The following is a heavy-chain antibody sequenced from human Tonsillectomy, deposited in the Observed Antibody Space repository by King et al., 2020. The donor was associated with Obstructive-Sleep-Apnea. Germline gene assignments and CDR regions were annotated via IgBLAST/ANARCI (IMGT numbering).Heavy chain of an antibody. Sequence: VQLQESGPGLGKPSQTLSLTCGVSGGSISSGGYSWSWIRQPPGKGLEWIGSVYYRGSSYHNSSLKSRLTISIDTSKNQFSLKFSSLTAADTAVYYCAAGDGDAFDIWGRGTMVAVSS. D-gene: IGHD5-24*01. CDR2: VYYRGSS. CDR1: GGSISSGGYS. V-gene: IGHV4-30-4*07. CDR3: AAGDGDAFDI. J-gene: IGHJ3*02.